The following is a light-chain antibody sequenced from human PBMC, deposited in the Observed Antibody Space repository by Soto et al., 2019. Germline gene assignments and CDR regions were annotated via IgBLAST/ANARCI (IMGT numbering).Light chain of an antibody. J-gene: IGLJ1*01. CDR1: SSDIGGYNF. CDR2: DVT. Sequence: QSALTQPRSVSGSPGQSVTISCTGTSSDIGGYNFVSWYQQHPGKAPKFMIYDVTKRPSGVPDRFSGSKSGNTASLTISGLQVEDEADYYCCSYVGSYTSYVFGTGTKVTVL. CDR3: CSYVGSYTSYV. V-gene: IGLV2-11*01.